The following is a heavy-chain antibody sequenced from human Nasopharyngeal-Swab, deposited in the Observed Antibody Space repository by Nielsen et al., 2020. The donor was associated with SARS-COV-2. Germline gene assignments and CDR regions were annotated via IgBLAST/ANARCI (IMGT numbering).Heavy chain of an antibody. D-gene: IGHD2-2*01. V-gene: IGHV3-23*01. J-gene: IGHJ6*02. Sequence: GSLRLSCAASGFTFSSYAMSWVRQAPGKGLEWVSAISGSGGSTYYADSVKGRFTISRDNSKNTLYLQMNSLRAEDTAVYYCAKSPPGSTRDYYYYGMDVWGQGTTVTVSS. CDR2: ISGSGGST. CDR3: AKSPPGSTRDYYYYGMDV. CDR1: GFTFSSYA.